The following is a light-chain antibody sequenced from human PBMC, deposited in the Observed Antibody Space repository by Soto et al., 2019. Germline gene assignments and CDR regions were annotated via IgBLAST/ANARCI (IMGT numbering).Light chain of an antibody. Sequence: DIPMTQSPSSLSASIGDRVTITCRASQDISKYLAWYQQKPGKVPKLLIFAASTLQSGVPSRFSGSGSGTDFTLTITSLQSEDVATYYCQEYNSAPPLTFGGGTKVEI. J-gene: IGKJ4*01. V-gene: IGKV1-27*01. CDR3: QEYNSAPPLT. CDR2: AAS. CDR1: QDISKY.